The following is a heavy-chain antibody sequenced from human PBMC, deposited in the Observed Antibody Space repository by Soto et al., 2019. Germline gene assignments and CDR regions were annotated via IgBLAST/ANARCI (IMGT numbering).Heavy chain of an antibody. CDR2: IYWDDSK. V-gene: IGHV2-5*02. J-gene: IGHJ4*02. Sequence: QITLKESGPTLVRPTQTLTLTCAFSGFSLSTSGVGVGRIRQPPGKALEWLAAIYWDDSKHYSPSLSSSLTITRDASKNQVVLTMTNMDPKNTGTYYCAHKGPEDWPLNYWGQGTLVTVSS. CDR1: GFSLSTSGVG. D-gene: IGHD3-9*01. CDR3: AHKGPEDWPLNY.